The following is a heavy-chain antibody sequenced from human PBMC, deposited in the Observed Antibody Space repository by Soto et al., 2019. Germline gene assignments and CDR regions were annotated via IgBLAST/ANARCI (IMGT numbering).Heavy chain of an antibody. J-gene: IGHJ2*01. Sequence: QVQLVESGGGVVQPGRSLRLSCAASGFTFSSYGMHWVRQAPGKGLAWVAVISYDGINKYYADSVKGRFTISRDNSKNTLYLQMNSLRAEDTTLSHCAKAPNWGANWYFDLWGRGTLVTVSS. CDR1: GFTFSSYG. D-gene: IGHD7-27*01. CDR2: ISYDGINK. CDR3: AKAPNWGANWYFDL. V-gene: IGHV3-30*18.